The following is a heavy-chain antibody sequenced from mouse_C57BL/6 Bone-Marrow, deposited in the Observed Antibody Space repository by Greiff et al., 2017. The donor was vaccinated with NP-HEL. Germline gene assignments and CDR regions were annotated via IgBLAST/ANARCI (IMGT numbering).Heavy chain of an antibody. J-gene: IGHJ3*01. CDR3: ARGSGYWFAY. D-gene: IGHD2-2*01. Sequence: VQLQESGAELARPGASVKLSCKASGYTFTSYGISWVKQRTGQGLEWIGEIYPRSGNTYYNEKFKGKATLTADKSSSTAYMELRSLTSEDSAVYFCARGSGYWFAYWGQGTLVTVSA. V-gene: IGHV1-81*01. CDR1: GYTFTSYG. CDR2: IYPRSGNT.